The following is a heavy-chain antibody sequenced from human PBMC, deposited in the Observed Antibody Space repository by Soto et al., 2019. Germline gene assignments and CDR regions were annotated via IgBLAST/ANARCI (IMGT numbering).Heavy chain of an antibody. V-gene: IGHV6-1*01. D-gene: IGHD3-22*01. Sequence: SQTLSLTCAISGDSVSSNSAAWNWIRQSPSRGLEWLGRTYYRSKWYNDYAVSVKSRITISPDTSKNQFSLQLNSVTPEDTAVYYCAISIYYESSGPNGTDDAFDIWGQGTMVNVSS. CDR2: TYYRSKWYN. J-gene: IGHJ3*02. CDR3: AISIYYESSGPNGTDDAFDI. CDR1: GDSVSSNSAA.